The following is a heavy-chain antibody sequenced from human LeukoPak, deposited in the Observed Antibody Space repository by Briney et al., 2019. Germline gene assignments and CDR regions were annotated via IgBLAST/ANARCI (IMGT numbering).Heavy chain of an antibody. J-gene: IGHJ6*03. CDR3: ARGSSGWWSHYYYYYMDV. D-gene: IGHD6-19*01. CDR2: IYYSGST. Sequence: SETLSLTCTVSGGSISSSSYYWGWIRQPPGKGLEWIGSIYYSGSTYYNPSLKSRVTISVDTSKNQFSLKLSSVTAADTAVYYCARGSSGWWSHYYYYYMDVWGKGTTVTVSS. V-gene: IGHV4-39*07. CDR1: GGSISSSSYY.